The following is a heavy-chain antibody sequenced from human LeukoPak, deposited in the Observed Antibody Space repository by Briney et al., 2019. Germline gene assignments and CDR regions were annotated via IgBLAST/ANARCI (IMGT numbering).Heavy chain of an antibody. Sequence: SGTLSLTCGVSGGPIISSNWWSWVRQPPGKGLEWIGEIYHAGSTNYNPSLKSRVTISVDTSRNQFPLRLTSVTAADTAVYYCARWGPYFDYWGQGTLVTVSS. J-gene: IGHJ4*02. CDR3: ARWGPYFDY. V-gene: IGHV4-4*02. CDR2: IYHAGST. D-gene: IGHD7-27*01. CDR1: GGPIISSNW.